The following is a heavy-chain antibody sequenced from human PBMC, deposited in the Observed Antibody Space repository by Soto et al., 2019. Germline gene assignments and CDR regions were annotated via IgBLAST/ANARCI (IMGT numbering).Heavy chain of an antibody. CDR2: ITGTSAFT. Sequence: PGGSLRLSCAASGFVFSDFQFNWVRQAPGGGLEWLSSITGTSAFTEYAASIEGRFTISRDNPNKLLFLHMDNLRPEETAVYYCARDNLAFQGAFDLWGQGTLVTVSS. J-gene: IGHJ4*02. CDR1: GFVFSDFQ. CDR3: ARDNLAFQGAFDL. D-gene: IGHD3-16*01. V-gene: IGHV3-21*01.